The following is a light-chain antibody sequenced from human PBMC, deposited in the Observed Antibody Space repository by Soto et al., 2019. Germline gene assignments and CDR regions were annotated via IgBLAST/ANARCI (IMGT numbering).Light chain of an antibody. J-gene: IGKJ2*01. CDR2: GAS. CDR3: QQDYNFPRT. CDR1: QSVSSSY. Sequence: PGDRVTLSCRASQSVSSSYLAWYQQKPGQAPRLLIYGASTRATGIPARFSGSGSGTDFTLTISSLQPEDFAVYYCQQDYNFPRTFGQGTKLEIK. V-gene: IGKV3D-7*01.